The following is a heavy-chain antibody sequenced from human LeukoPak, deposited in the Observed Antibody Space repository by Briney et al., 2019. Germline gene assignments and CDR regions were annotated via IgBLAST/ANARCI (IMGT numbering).Heavy chain of an antibody. CDR2: ISSSSSYI. CDR1: GFTFSSYS. J-gene: IGHJ5*02. CDR3: ARAIFGVAIGWFDP. D-gene: IGHD3-3*01. V-gene: IGHV3-21*01. Sequence: GGSLRLSCAASGFTFSSYSMNWVRQAPGKGLEWVSSISSSSSYIYYADSVKGRFTISRDNAKNSLYLQMNSLRAEDTAVYYCARAIFGVAIGWFDPWGQGTLVTVSS.